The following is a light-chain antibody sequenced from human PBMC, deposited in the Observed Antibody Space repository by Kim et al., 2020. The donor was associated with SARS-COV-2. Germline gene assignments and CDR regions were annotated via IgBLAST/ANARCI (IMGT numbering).Light chain of an antibody. CDR3: QQVNSYPHT. Sequence: IQLTQSPSSLSASVGDRVTITCRASQGISSYLAWYQQKPGKAPNLLIYAASTLQSGVPSRFSGSGSGTDFTLTISSLQPEDFATYYCQQVNSYPHTFGGGTKVEI. CDR2: AAS. CDR1: QGISSY. J-gene: IGKJ4*01. V-gene: IGKV1-9*01.